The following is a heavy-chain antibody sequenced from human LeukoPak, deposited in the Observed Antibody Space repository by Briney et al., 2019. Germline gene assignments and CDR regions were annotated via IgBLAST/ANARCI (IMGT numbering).Heavy chain of an antibody. J-gene: IGHJ3*02. CDR3: ARTTTVVTPRAFDI. CDR2: IYPGDSDT. D-gene: IGHD4-23*01. Sequence: GESLKISCEGSGYSFASYWIGWVRQMPGKGLEWMGIIYPGDSDTRYSPSFQGQVTISADKSISTAYLQWSSLKASDTAMYYCARTTTVVTPRAFDIWGQGTMVTVSS. CDR1: GYSFASYW. V-gene: IGHV5-51*01.